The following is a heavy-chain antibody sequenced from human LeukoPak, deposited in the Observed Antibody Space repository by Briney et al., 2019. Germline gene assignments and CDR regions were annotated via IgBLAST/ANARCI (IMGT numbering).Heavy chain of an antibody. D-gene: IGHD2/OR15-2a*01. CDR2: IYHSGTT. CDR1: GDSITSHNW. CDR3: ASCLFDYCYFAQ. V-gene: IGHV4-4*02. Sequence: PSETLSLTCAVSGDSITSHNWWSWVRQSPGKGLEWIGEIYHSGTTNYSPSLKSRVTISVDKSKNQLSLELTSVTAADTAVYFCASCLFDYCYFAQWGQGTLVTVSS. J-gene: IGHJ4*02.